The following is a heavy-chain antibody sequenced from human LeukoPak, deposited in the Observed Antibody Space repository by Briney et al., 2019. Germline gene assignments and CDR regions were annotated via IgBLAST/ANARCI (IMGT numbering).Heavy chain of an antibody. Sequence: GGSLRLSXAASGFTFNSYAMSWVRQAPGKGLEWVSVIYSGGSTYYADSVKGRFTISRDNSKNTLYLQMNSLRAEDTAVYYCARIDGYVDYWGQGTLVTVSS. CDR2: IYSGGST. D-gene: IGHD5-24*01. CDR1: GFTFNSYA. J-gene: IGHJ4*02. CDR3: ARIDGYVDY. V-gene: IGHV3-53*01.